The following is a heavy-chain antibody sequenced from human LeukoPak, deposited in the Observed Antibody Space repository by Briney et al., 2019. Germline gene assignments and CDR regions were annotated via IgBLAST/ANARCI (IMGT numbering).Heavy chain of an antibody. CDR3: ARKTDSSGSGDY. CDR1: GFSVSSNY. CDR2: IYSGGST. J-gene: IGHJ4*02. D-gene: IGHD3-22*01. Sequence: GGSLRLSCAASGFSVSSNYMSWVRQAPGKGLECVSVIYSGGSTYYADSVKGRFTISRDNSKNTLCLQMNSLRAEDTAVYYCARKTDSSGSGDYWGQGTLVTVSS. V-gene: IGHV3-53*01.